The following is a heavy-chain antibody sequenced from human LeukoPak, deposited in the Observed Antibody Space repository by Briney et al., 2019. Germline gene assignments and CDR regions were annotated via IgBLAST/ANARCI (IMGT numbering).Heavy chain of an antibody. CDR1: GFTFSSYA. D-gene: IGHD3-22*01. CDR3: ARDISDYYDSSGQGYFDY. CDR2: ISYDGSNK. Sequence: GGSLRLSCAASGFTFSSYAMHWVRQAPGKGLEWVAVISYDGSNKYYADSVKGRFTISRDNSKNTLYLQMNSLRAEDTAVYYCARDISDYYDSSGQGYFDYWGQGTLVTVSS. J-gene: IGHJ4*02. V-gene: IGHV3-30*04.